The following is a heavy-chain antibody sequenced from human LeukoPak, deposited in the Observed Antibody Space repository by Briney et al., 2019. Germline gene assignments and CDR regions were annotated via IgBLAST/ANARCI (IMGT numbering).Heavy chain of an antibody. J-gene: IGHJ6*02. CDR3: AKDPVAVAGNNYYRMDV. CDR1: GFTFRNFG. V-gene: IGHV3-30*18. D-gene: IGHD6-19*01. CDR2: ISSDGNNK. Sequence: GRSMRLSCVASGFTFRNFGMYWVRQAPGKGLEWVAVISSDGNNKYYGDSVKGRFTISRDNSQDTLYVQMTSLRAEDTAVYYCAKDPVAVAGNNYYRMDVWGQGTTVTVSS.